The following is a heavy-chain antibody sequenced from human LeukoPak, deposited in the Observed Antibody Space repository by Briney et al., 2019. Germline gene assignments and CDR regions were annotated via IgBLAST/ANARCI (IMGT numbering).Heavy chain of an antibody. J-gene: IGHJ4*02. V-gene: IGHV3-23*01. D-gene: IGHD2-8*02. Sequence: GGSLRLSCAASGFTFRNYAMSWVRQVPGKGLEWVAIMGGSTGITYYADSVQGRFSISRGNSNNTVYLQMNSLRAEDTALYYCAKDRHVHSTGLFDFWGQGTLVTVSS. CDR1: GFTFRNYA. CDR3: AKDRHVHSTGLFDF. CDR2: MGGSTGIT.